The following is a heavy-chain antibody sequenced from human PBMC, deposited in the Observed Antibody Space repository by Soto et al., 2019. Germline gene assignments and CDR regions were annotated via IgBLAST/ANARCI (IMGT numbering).Heavy chain of an antibody. Sequence: PGGSLRLSCAASGFTLSSYAMSWVRQAPGKGLEWVSAISGSGGSTYYADSVKGRFTISRDNSKNTLYLQMNSLRAEDTAVYYCAKVSPYYDFWSGYLDYWGQGTLVTVSS. CDR1: GFTLSSYA. CDR3: AKVSPYYDFWSGYLDY. J-gene: IGHJ4*02. V-gene: IGHV3-23*01. D-gene: IGHD3-3*01. CDR2: ISGSGGST.